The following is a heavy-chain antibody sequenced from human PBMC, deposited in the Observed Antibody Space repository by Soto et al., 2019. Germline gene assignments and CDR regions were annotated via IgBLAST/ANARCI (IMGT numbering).Heavy chain of an antibody. J-gene: IGHJ4*02. V-gene: IGHV3-30-3*01. CDR2: ISPDGSKT. CDR1: GFNFNSYT. CDR3: ARGLLQVMVPFDH. Sequence: QVQLVESGVGVVQPGRSLRLSCAASGFNFNSYTFNWVRQAPGKGLEWVAMISPDGSKTNYADALKGRFTISRDNSNNKVFLQMNSLTTEDSAIYFCARGLLQVMVPFDHWGQGTLVTVS. D-gene: IGHD2-21*02.